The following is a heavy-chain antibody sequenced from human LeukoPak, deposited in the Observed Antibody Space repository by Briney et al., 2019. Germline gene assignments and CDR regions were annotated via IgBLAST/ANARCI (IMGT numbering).Heavy chain of an antibody. D-gene: IGHD6-19*01. CDR2: ISYDGSNK. V-gene: IGHV3-30*18. CDR3: AKDMGGGWYSDFDY. CDR1: GFTFSSYG. J-gene: IGHJ4*02. Sequence: GGSLRLSCAASGFTFSSYGMHWVRQAPGKGLEWVAVISYDGSNKYYADSVKGRFTISRDNSKNTLYLQMNSLRAEDTAVYYCAKDMGGGWYSDFDYWGQGTLVTVSS.